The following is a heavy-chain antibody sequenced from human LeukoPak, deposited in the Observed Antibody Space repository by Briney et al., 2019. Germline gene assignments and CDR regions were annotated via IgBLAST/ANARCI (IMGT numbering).Heavy chain of an antibody. CDR3: ARTTEGGYAYGYFYYYYMDV. J-gene: IGHJ6*03. CDR1: GGSINSYY. Sequence: PSETLSLTCTVSGGSINSYYWSWIRQPPGKGLEWIGYIHYSGSANYNPSLKSRVTISVDTSKNHFSLKLSSVTAADTAVYYCARTTEGGYAYGYFYYYYMDVWGKGTTVTISS. D-gene: IGHD3-16*01. CDR2: IHYSGSA. V-gene: IGHV4-59*01.